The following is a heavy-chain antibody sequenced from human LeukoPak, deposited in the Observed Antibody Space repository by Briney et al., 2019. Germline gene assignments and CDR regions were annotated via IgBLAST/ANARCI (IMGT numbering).Heavy chain of an antibody. D-gene: IGHD1-14*01. CDR2: VYDSGST. CDR1: GGSISGYY. J-gene: IGHJ4*02. CDR3: SRGGYGIPFDY. V-gene: IGHV4-59*01. Sequence: SETLSLTCTVSGGSISGYYWSWIRQPPGKGLEWIGYVYDSGSTRYNSSLKSRVAISLDTSKNQFSLKLSSVTAADMAVYYCSRGGYGIPFDYWGQGTLVTVSS.